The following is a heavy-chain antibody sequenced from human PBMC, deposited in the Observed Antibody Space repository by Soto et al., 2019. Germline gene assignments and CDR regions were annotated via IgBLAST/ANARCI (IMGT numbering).Heavy chain of an antibody. CDR1: GFTFSSYS. J-gene: IGHJ4*02. V-gene: IGHV3-21*01. CDR3: ASGPGSYYFSRY. CDR2: ISSSSSYI. Sequence: GGSLRLSCAASGFTFSSYSMNWVRQAPGKGLEWVSSISSSSSYIYYADSVKGRFTISRDNAKNSLSLQMNSLRAEDTAVYYCASGPGSYYFSRYWGQGALVTVSS. D-gene: IGHD3-10*01.